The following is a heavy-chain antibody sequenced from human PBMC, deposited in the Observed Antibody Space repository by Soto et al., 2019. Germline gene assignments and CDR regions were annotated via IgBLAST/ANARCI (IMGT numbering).Heavy chain of an antibody. D-gene: IGHD5-12*01. CDR1: GFSLSTSGVG. CDR3: AHTVTSGYEPVGRPGALFSFDY. Sequence: SGPTLVNPTQTLTLTCTFSGFSLSTSGVGVGWIRQPPGKALEWLALIYWDDDKRYSPSLKSRLTITKDTSKNQVVLTMTNMDPVDTATYYCAHTVTSGYEPVGRPGALFSFDYWGKGTLVTVSS. CDR2: IYWDDDK. J-gene: IGHJ4*02. V-gene: IGHV2-5*02.